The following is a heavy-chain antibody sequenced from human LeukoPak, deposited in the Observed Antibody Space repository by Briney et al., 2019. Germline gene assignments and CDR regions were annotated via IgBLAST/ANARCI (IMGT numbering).Heavy chain of an antibody. D-gene: IGHD3-10*01. CDR3: ARLNYGSGGYNY. J-gene: IGHJ4*02. CDR2: INPSSAFT. V-gene: IGHV1-46*04. Sequence: ASVKVSCKSSGYTFTNYFIHWVRQAPGQGLEWMGIINPSSAFTSYAQKLQGRVTMTSDTSTSTVYMELSSLRSEDTAVYYCARLNYGSGGYNYWGQGTLVTVSS. CDR1: GYTFTNYF.